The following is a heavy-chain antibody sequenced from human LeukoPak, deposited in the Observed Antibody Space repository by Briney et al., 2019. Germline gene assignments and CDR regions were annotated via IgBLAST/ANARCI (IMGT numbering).Heavy chain of an antibody. CDR2: IRYDGSNK. J-gene: IGHJ4*02. V-gene: IGHV3-30*02. CDR1: GFTFSSSG. D-gene: IGHD6-19*01. CDR3: ANAEDSSGWYRNFDY. Sequence: GGSLRLSCAASGFTFSSSGMHWVRQAPGKGLEWVAFIRYDGSNKYYADSVKGRFTISRDNSKNTLYLQMNSLRAEDTAVYYCANAEDSSGWYRNFDYWGQGTLVTVSS.